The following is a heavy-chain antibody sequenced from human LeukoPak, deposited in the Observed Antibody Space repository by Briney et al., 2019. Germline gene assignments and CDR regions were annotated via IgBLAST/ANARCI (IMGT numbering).Heavy chain of an antibody. Sequence: GGSLRLSCAASGFTFSSYGMHWVRQAPGKGLEWVAFIRDDGSNKYYADSVKGRFTISRDNSKNTLYLQMNSLRAEDTAVYYCARDPYSGTYGDTYYYYMDVWGKGTTVTISS. CDR2: IRDDGSNK. D-gene: IGHD1-26*01. V-gene: IGHV3-30*02. J-gene: IGHJ6*03. CDR1: GFTFSSYG. CDR3: ARDPYSGTYGDTYYYYMDV.